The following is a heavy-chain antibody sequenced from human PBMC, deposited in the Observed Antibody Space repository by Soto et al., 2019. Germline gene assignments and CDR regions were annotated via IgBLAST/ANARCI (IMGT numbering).Heavy chain of an antibody. D-gene: IGHD6-13*01. CDR1: GGSFSGYY. V-gene: IGHV4-34*01. J-gene: IGHJ4*02. Sequence: SETLSLTCAVYGGSFSGYYWSWIRQPPGKGLEWIGEINHSGSTNYNPSLKSRVTISVDTSKNQFSLKLSSVTTADTAVYYCARGRTAGYWGQGTLVTVSS. CDR2: INHSGST. CDR3: ARGRTAGY.